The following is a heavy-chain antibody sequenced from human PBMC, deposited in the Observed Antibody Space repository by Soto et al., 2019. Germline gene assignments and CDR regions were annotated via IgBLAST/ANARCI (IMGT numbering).Heavy chain of an antibody. CDR1: GYSISNSRFY. J-gene: IGHJ5*02. CDR2: IYHTGNA. CDR3: ARDFFDSSDYTTNWFDP. Sequence: SETLSLTCSVSGYSISNSRFYWAWIRQPPGEELEWIGSIYHTGNAYYNPSLKSRVTISVDTSKNQFSLKLTSVTAADAALYYCARDFFDSSDYTTNWFDPWGQGTLVTVS. D-gene: IGHD3-22*01. V-gene: IGHV4-39*01.